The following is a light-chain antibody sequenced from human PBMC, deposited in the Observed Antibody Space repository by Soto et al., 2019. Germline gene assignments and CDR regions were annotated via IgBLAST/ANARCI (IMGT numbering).Light chain of an antibody. Sequence: QSVLTQPASVSGSPGQSITISCTGTSSDVGGYNYVSWYQQHPGKAPKLMIYEVTKRPSGVPDRFSGSKSGNTASLTVSGLQAEDDADYYCSSYAGGNNLYVFGTGTKLTVL. CDR3: SSYAGGNNLYV. J-gene: IGLJ1*01. CDR1: SSDVGGYNY. V-gene: IGLV2-8*01. CDR2: EVT.